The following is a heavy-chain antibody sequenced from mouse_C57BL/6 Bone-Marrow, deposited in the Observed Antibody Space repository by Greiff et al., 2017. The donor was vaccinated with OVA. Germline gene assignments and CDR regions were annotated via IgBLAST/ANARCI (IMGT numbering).Heavy chain of an antibody. J-gene: IGHJ4*01. CDR1: GYTFTDYN. V-gene: IGHV1-18*01. D-gene: IGHD3-2*02. CDR2: INPNNGGT. Sequence: EVQLQQSGPELVKPGASVKIPCKASGYTFTDYNMDWVKQSHGKSLEWIGDINPNNGGTIYNQKFKGKATLTVDKSSSTAYMELRSLTSEDTAVYYCARGRGSSGYDYAMDYWGQGTSVTVSS. CDR3: ARGRGSSGYDYAMDY.